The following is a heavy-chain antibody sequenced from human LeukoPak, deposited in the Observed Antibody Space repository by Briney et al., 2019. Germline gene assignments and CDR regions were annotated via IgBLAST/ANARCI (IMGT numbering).Heavy chain of an antibody. CDR1: GYSFTSYW. J-gene: IGHJ4*02. Sequence: GESLKISCQGSGYSFTSYWIGWVRQMPGKGLEWMGLIYPGVSNTRYSPSFQGQVTISADKSITTAYLQWSSLKASDTAIYYCARRRAVAGTYYFDHWGQGTLVTVSS. D-gene: IGHD6-19*01. CDR3: ARRRAVAGTYYFDH. V-gene: IGHV5-51*01. CDR2: IYPGVSNT.